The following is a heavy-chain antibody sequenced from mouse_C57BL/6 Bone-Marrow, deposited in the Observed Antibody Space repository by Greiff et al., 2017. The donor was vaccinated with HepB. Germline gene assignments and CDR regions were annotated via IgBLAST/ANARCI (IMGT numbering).Heavy chain of an antibody. CDR3: ARGWIYYDYADY. V-gene: IGHV1-54*01. CDR2: INPGSGGT. Sequence: VQLQQSGAELVRPGTSVKVSCKASGYAFTNYLIEWVKQRPGQGLEWIGVINPGSGGTNYNEKFKGKATLTADKSSSTAYMQLSSLTSEDSAVYFCARGWIYYDYADYWGQGTTLTVSS. J-gene: IGHJ2*01. D-gene: IGHD2-4*01. CDR1: GYAFTNYL.